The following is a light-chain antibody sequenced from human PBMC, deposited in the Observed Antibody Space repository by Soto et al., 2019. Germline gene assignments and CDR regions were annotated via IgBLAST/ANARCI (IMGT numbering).Light chain of an antibody. Sequence: QSALTQPASVSGSPGQSITISCTGTISDVGTYNYVSWYQQHSGKAPKLMIYEVSNRPSGVSNRFSGSKSGNTASLTISGLQAEDEADYYCSAYTSSLTLYVFGSGTKLTVL. CDR1: ISDVGTYNY. V-gene: IGLV2-14*01. CDR3: SAYTSSLTLYV. CDR2: EVS. J-gene: IGLJ1*01.